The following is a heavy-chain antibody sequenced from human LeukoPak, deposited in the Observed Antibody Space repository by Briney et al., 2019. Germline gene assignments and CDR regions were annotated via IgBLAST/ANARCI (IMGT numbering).Heavy chain of an antibody. Sequence: SETLSLTCTVSGGSISSYYWTWIRQPAGKGLEWIGRIYTSGITNYNPSLKSRVTMSVGTSKNQFSLKLSSVTAADTAVYYCARDVHYDSSGYYRDYWGQGTLVTVSS. V-gene: IGHV4-4*07. CDR1: GGSISSYY. CDR3: ARDVHYDSSGYYRDY. CDR2: IYTSGIT. J-gene: IGHJ4*02. D-gene: IGHD3-22*01.